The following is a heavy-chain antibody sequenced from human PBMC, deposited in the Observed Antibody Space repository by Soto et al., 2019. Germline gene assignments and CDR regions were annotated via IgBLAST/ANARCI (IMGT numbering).Heavy chain of an antibody. CDR1: GFILNNYA. Sequence: VQLLESGGGLVQPGGSLRLSCVASGFILNNYAMSWVRQAPGKGLEWVSTIGGTDGTGDGVPWYEDSVKGRFTTSRDSSANTLFLHMDNLRAEDSALYYCVKRGRNWGAFDFWGQGTTVVVSS. V-gene: IGHV3-23*01. CDR3: VKRGRNWGAFDF. CDR2: IGGTDGTGDGVP. D-gene: IGHD7-27*01. J-gene: IGHJ3*01.